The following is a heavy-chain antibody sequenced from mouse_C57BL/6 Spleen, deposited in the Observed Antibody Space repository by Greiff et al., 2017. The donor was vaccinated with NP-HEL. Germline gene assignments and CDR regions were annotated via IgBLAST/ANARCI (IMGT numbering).Heavy chain of an antibody. CDR2: IDPETGGT. Sequence: QLQESGAELVRPGASVTLSCKASGYTFTDYEMHWVKQTPVHGLEWIGAIDPETGGTAYNQKFKGKAILTADKSSSTAYMELRSLTSEDSAVYYCTRGAEDYGSSYEYFDVWGTGTTVTVSS. V-gene: IGHV1-15*01. CDR3: TRGAEDYGSSYEYFDV. J-gene: IGHJ1*03. CDR1: GYTFTDYE. D-gene: IGHD1-1*01.